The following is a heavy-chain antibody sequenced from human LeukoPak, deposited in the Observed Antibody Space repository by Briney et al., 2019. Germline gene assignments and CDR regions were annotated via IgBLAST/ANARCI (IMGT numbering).Heavy chain of an antibody. CDR1: GFTFRRYA. D-gene: IGHD3-3*02. Sequence: GGSLRLSCVASGFTFRRYAMHWVRQAPGKGLEWVAVISYDGSKEYYADSVKGRFTISRDDSKNTMCLQMNSLRAEDTAVYYCARVYSILSEVYYDYMDVWGKGTAVTVSS. CDR2: ISYDGSKE. CDR3: ARVYSILSEVYYDYMDV. V-gene: IGHV3-30*04. J-gene: IGHJ6*03.